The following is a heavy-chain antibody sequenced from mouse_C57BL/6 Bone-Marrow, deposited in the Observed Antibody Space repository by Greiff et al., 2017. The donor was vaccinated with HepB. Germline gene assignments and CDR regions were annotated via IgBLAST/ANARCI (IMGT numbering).Heavy chain of an antibody. CDR2: IPPNSGST. D-gene: IGHD1-1*01. Sequence: QVQLQQPGAELVKPGASVKLSCKASGYTFTSYWMHWVKQRPGQGLEWIGMIPPNSGSTNYNEKFKSKATLTVDKSSSTAYMQLSSLTSEDSAVYYFAAYYYGSSYWYFDVWGTGTTVTVSS. CDR3: AAYYYGSSYWYFDV. CDR1: GYTFTSYW. V-gene: IGHV1-64*01. J-gene: IGHJ1*03.